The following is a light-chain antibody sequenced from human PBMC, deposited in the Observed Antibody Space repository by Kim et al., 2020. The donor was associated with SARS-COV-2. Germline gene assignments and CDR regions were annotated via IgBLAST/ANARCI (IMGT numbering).Light chain of an antibody. CDR2: GSI. CDR3: QQYVISPWT. Sequence: PGEKAHPPWRARQKYNRNFLARDPEKPGPAPQPPILGSIRRATGIPDRFSGSGSGTDFTLTISRLEPEDFAVYHCQQYVISPWTFGQGTKVDIK. CDR1: QKYNRNF. J-gene: IGKJ1*01. V-gene: IGKV3-20*01.